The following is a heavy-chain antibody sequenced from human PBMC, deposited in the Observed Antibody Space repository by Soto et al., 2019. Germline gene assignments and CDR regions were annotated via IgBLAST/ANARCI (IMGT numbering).Heavy chain of an antibody. CDR1: GFTFTDAW. D-gene: IGHD3-22*01. V-gene: IGHV3-15*01. Sequence: KSGGSLRLSCVASGFTFTDAWMSWVRQAPGKGLEWIARIKNEIDGGTTDYTAPVKGRFTISRDDSKNMLYLEMNSLKIEDTGVYYCVTSRVGYWGRGTLVTVSS. CDR3: VTSRVGY. CDR2: IKNEIDGGTT. J-gene: IGHJ4*02.